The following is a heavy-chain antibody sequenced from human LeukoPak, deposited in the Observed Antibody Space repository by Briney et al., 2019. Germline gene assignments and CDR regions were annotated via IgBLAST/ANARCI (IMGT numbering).Heavy chain of an antibody. CDR1: GVSFRDYS. CDR3: ARDRSPNYDFGSGHYYYYMDV. CDR2: ICGSSSYI. Sequence: PGGSLRLSCAASGVSFRDYSMNWVRKGPGKGKGRVSSICGSSSYIYYAASVKGRFTTTRDNANNTLYLQMNNPRAAENAALYFARDRSPNYDFGSGHYYYYMDVWGKGTTVTVSS. D-gene: IGHD3-3*01. V-gene: IGHV3-21*01. J-gene: IGHJ6*03.